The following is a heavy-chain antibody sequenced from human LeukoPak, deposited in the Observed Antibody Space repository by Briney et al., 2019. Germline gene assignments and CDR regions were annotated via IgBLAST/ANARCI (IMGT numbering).Heavy chain of an antibody. Sequence: PGGSLGLPCAASEFTFSSNWMHWARKPPGKGLGWVSRINSDGSSTSYADSVKGRFTISRDNAKNTLYLQMNSLRAEDTAVHYCARVRRMVRGVIMGPRDDAFDIWGQGTMVTVSS. CDR3: ARVRRMVRGVIMGPRDDAFDI. CDR1: EFTFSSNW. V-gene: IGHV3-74*01. J-gene: IGHJ3*02. D-gene: IGHD3-10*01. CDR2: INSDGSST.